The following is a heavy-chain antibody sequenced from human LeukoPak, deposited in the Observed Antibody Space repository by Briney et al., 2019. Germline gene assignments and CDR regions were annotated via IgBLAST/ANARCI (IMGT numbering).Heavy chain of an antibody. J-gene: IGHJ4*02. CDR1: GFTFSSNY. Sequence: GGSLRLSCAASGFTFSSNYMSWVRQAPGKGLEWVSVIYSGGSTYYADSVKGRFTISRDNSKNTLYLQMNSLRAEDTAVYYCARDRGWTGYFDYWGQGTLVTVSS. CDR3: ARDRGWTGYFDY. CDR2: IYSGGST. D-gene: IGHD3/OR15-3a*01. V-gene: IGHV3-53*01.